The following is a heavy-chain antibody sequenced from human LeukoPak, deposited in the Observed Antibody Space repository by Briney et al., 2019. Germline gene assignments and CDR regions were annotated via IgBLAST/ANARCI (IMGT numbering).Heavy chain of an antibody. Sequence: SVKVSCKASGGTFSNYAISWVRQAPGQGLEWMGGIIPIFGTANYAQKFQGRVTITADESTSTAYMELSSLRSEDTAVYYCARSITMVRGVISSYYYYYMDVWGKGTTVTVSS. D-gene: IGHD3-10*01. CDR3: ARSITMVRGVISSYYYYYMDV. CDR2: IIPIFGTA. J-gene: IGHJ6*03. V-gene: IGHV1-69*13. CDR1: GGTFSNYA.